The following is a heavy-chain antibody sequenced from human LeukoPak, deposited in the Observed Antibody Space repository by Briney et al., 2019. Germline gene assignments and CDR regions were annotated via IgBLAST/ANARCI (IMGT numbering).Heavy chain of an antibody. CDR2: INTDGSST. Sequence: PGGSLRLSCATSGFTFSSYWMHWVRQALGKGLVWVSRINTDGSSTSYADSVKGRFTISRDNAKNTLYLQMNSLRDEDTAVYFCARGPPDGSGSYYPGDYWGQGTLVTVSS. CDR3: ARGPPDGSGSYYPGDY. D-gene: IGHD3-10*01. CDR1: GFTFSSYW. V-gene: IGHV3-74*01. J-gene: IGHJ4*02.